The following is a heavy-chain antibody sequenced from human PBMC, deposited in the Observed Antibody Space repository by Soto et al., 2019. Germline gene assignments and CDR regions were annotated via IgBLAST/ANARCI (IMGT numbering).Heavy chain of an antibody. CDR1: GFTFSSYA. CDR2: ISYDGSNK. J-gene: IGHJ5*02. V-gene: IGHV3-30-3*01. Sequence: PGGSLRLSCAASGFTFSSYAMHWVRQAPGKGLEWVAVISYDGSNKYYADSVKGRFTISRDNSKNTLYLQMNSLRAEDTAVYYCARDRYYDFWSGYYSVDWFDPGGQGTLVTVSS. D-gene: IGHD3-3*01. CDR3: ARDRYYDFWSGYYSVDWFDP.